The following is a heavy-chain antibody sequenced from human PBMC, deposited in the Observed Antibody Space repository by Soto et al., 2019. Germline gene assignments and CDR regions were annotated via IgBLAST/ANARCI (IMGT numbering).Heavy chain of an antibody. J-gene: IGHJ4*02. D-gene: IGHD3-16*01. V-gene: IGHV5-51*01. CDR2: IYPGDSDT. CDR1: GYSFTSYW. CDR3: ASPTPFGPPSGFSDY. Sequence: PGESLKISCKASGYSFTSYWIAWVRQMPGKGLEWMGTIYPGDSDTRYSPSLQGQVTISADNSISTAYLEWSSLKASDTAIYYCASPTPFGPPSGFSDYRCPGLLVTVSS.